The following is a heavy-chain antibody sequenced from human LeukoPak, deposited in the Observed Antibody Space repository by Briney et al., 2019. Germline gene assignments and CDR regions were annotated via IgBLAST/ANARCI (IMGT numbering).Heavy chain of an antibody. V-gene: IGHV1-18*01. CDR3: ARDDIFGELFKVDY. Sequence: ASVKVSCKASGYTFTSYGISWVRQAPGQGLEWMGWISAYNGNTNYAQKLQGRVTMTTDTSTSTAHMELRSLRSDDTAVYYCARDDIFGELFKVDYWGQGTLVTVSS. J-gene: IGHJ4*02. D-gene: IGHD3-10*01. CDR1: GYTFTSYG. CDR2: ISAYNGNT.